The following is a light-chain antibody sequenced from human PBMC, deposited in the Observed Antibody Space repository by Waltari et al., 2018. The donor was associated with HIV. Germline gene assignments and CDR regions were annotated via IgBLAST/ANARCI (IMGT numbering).Light chain of an antibody. J-gene: IGLJ3*02. Sequence: QSALTQPASVSGSPRQSITISCTGITNDKYLSWYRRPPRGAPRLIILVVPNRPSWISIRLSASSSANTASLTISGLQPDDEAHYYCASPASGNLLVFGGGTRVTVL. V-gene: IGLV2-14*01. CDR2: VVP. CDR1: TNDKY. CDR3: ASPASGNLLV.